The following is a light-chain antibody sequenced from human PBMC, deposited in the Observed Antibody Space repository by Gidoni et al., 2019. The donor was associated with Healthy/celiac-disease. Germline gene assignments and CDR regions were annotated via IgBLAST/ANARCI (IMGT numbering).Light chain of an antibody. CDR3: AAWDDSLNGWV. J-gene: IGLJ3*02. V-gene: IGLV1-44*01. CDR2: SNN. CDR1: SSNIGSNT. Sequence: QSVLTHPPSASGTPGQGVTIPCSGSSSNIGSNTVNWYQQLPGTAPKLLIYSNNQRPPGVPDRFSGAKSGTSAYLAISGLQSEEEADYYWAAWDDSLNGWVFGGGTKLTVL.